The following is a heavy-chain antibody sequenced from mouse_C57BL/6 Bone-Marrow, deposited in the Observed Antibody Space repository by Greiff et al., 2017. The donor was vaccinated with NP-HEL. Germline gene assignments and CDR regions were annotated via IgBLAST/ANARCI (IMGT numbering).Heavy chain of an antibody. J-gene: IGHJ4*01. CDR2: IYPGDGDT. Sequence: QVQLQQSGPELVKPGASVKISCKASGYAFSSSWMNWVKQRSGKGLEWIGRIYPGDGDTNYNGKFKGKATLTADKSSSTAYMQLSSLTSEDSAVYFCARRITTVVATDYYAMDYWGQGTSVTVSS. V-gene: IGHV1-82*01. D-gene: IGHD1-1*01. CDR3: ARRITTVVATDYYAMDY. CDR1: GYAFSSSW.